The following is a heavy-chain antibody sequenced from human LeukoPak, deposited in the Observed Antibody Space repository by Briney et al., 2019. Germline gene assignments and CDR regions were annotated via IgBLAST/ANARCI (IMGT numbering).Heavy chain of an antibody. Sequence: PGGSLRLSCAASGFTVSSNYMSWVRQAPGKGLECVSFIYSSGSTYYADSVKGRFTISRDNSKNTMYIQMNSLRAEDTAVYYCARNGDIVATIWYFDYWGQGTLVTVSS. CDR3: ARNGDIVATIWYFDY. D-gene: IGHD5-12*01. CDR1: GFTVSSNY. CDR2: IYSSGST. J-gene: IGHJ4*02. V-gene: IGHV3-66*02.